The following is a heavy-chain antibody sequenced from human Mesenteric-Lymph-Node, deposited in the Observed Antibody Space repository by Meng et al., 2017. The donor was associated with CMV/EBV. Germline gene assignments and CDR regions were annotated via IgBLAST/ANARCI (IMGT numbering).Heavy chain of an antibody. J-gene: IGHJ4*02. CDR1: GYTFSSYA. D-gene: IGHD3-16*01. CDR2: INIVEDKT. CDR3: ARTNNWGFDY. V-gene: IGHV1-3*04. Sequence: QVQLVQSRAEVGKPGASVKVSCKASGYTFSSYAMHWVRQAPGQRLEWMGWINIVEDKTKTSQNFQGRVTLTRDTSANSAYVELSSLRSDDTAVYYCARTNNWGFDYWGQGTLVTVSS.